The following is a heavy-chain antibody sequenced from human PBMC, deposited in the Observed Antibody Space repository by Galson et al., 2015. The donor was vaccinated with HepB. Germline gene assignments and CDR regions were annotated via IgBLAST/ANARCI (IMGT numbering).Heavy chain of an antibody. CDR3: ARSSSGPLGYYGMDV. J-gene: IGHJ6*02. CDR2: IFPGDSHT. Sequence: SGAEVKKPGESLKISCKGSGYNFSGYWIGWVRQMPGKGLEWMGTIFPGDSHTRYSPSFQGPVTISADKSTAYLQWSSLKASDTAMYYCARSSSGPLGYYGMDVWGQGTTVTVSS. CDR1: GYNFSGYW. V-gene: IGHV5-51*03. D-gene: IGHD3-22*01.